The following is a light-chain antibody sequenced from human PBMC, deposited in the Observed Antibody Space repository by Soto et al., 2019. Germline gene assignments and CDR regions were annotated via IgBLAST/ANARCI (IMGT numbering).Light chain of an antibody. CDR3: QQRILWPPVA. CDR1: PSVSNS. V-gene: IGKV3-11*01. J-gene: IGKJ4*01. Sequence: ESVLTQSPATLSLSPGERATLSCGASPSVSNSLAWYQHKPGQAPRLLIHDASNRATGVPTSFSRSGSGTDLTLTISSLKPEDFGVYYGQQRILWPPVAFGGGTKVDIK. CDR2: DAS.